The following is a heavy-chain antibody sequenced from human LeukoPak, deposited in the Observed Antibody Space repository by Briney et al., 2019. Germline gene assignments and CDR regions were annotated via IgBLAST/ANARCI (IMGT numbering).Heavy chain of an antibody. D-gene: IGHD3-22*01. CDR2: IKSKTDGGTT. CDR3: TTGEGFNYYDSSGYWRD. V-gene: IGHV3-15*01. Sequence: PGGSLRLSCAASGFTFRNAWMSWVRQAPGKGLEWVGRIKSKTDGGTTDYAAPVKGRFTISRDDSKNTLYLQMNSLKTEDTAVYYCTTGEGFNYYDSSGYWRDWGQGTLVTVSS. J-gene: IGHJ4*02. CDR1: GFTFRNAW.